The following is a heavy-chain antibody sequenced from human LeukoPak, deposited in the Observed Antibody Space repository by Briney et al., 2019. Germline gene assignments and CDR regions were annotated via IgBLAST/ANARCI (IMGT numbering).Heavy chain of an antibody. J-gene: IGHJ4*02. CDR1: GCTFNNYA. CDR3: AKDVQHPGIV. V-gene: IGHV3-23*01. D-gene: IGHD2-15*01. Sequence: GGSPRLSCAASGCTFNNYAMTWVRQAPGQGLEWVSVISGDSSGTYYADSVKGRFTISRDNLRSTVFLQMNSLRVDDTAIYYCAKDVQHPGIVWGQGTLVTVSS. CDR2: ISGDSSGT.